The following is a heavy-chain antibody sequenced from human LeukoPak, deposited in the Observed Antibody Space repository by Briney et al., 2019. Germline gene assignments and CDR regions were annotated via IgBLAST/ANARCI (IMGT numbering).Heavy chain of an antibody. J-gene: IGHJ4*02. V-gene: IGHV1-69*02. CDR3: AGHFRGQQLVLPDY. CDR2: IIPILGIA. Sequence: SLKVSCKASGGTFSSYTISWVRQAPGQGLEWMGRIIPILGIANYTQKFQGSVTTTADKSTSTAYMELRSLRYEDTAVYYCAGHFRGQQLVLPDYWGQGTLVTVSS. D-gene: IGHD6-13*01. CDR1: GGTFSSYT.